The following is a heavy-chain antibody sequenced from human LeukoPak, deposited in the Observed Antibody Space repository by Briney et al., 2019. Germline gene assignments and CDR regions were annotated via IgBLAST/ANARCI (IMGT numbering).Heavy chain of an antibody. CDR2: ISSNGGST. V-gene: IGHV3-64*01. CDR1: GFTFSSYA. Sequence: GGSLRLSCAASGFTFSSYAMHWVRQAPGKGLEYVSAISSNGGSTYYANSVKGRFTISRDNSKNTLYLQMGSLRAEDTAVYYCARSNTRIAAAGQLDFDYWGQGTLVTVSS. CDR3: ARSNTRIAAAGQLDFDY. J-gene: IGHJ4*02. D-gene: IGHD6-13*01.